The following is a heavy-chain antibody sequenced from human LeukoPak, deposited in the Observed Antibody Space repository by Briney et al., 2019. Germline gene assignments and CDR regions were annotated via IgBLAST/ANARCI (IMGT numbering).Heavy chain of an antibody. Sequence: ASVKVSCKASGSTFTSYGISWVRQAPGQGLEWMGWISAYNRNTNYAQKLQGRVTMNTDTSTSKAYMELRSLRADDTAGYYCARVGGGSCWDYWGQGTLVTVSS. CDR2: ISAYNRNT. CDR3: ARVGGGSCWDY. CDR1: GSTFTSYG. D-gene: IGHD2-15*01. V-gene: IGHV1-18*01. J-gene: IGHJ4*02.